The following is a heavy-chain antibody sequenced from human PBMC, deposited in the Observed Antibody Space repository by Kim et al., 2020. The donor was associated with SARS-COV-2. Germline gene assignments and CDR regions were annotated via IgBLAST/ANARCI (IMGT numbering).Heavy chain of an antibody. Sequence: NYAQKYQVRVTMTRDTSISTAYMELSRLRSDDTAVYYCARPYSSSSVSDYWGQGTLVTVSS. V-gene: IGHV1-2*02. CDR3: ARPYSSSSVSDY. J-gene: IGHJ4*02. D-gene: IGHD6-6*01.